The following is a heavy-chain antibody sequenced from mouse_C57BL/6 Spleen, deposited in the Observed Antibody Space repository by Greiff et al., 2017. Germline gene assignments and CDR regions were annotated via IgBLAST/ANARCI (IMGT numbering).Heavy chain of an antibody. D-gene: IGHD2-2*01. Sequence: SGAELVRPGTSVKMSCKASGYTFTNYWIGWAKQRPGHGLEWIGDIYPGGGYTNYNEKFKGKATLTADKSSSTAYMQFSSLTSEDSAIYYCARGDYGNDYYLDYWGQGTTLTVSS. V-gene: IGHV1-63*01. CDR1: GYTFTNYW. J-gene: IGHJ2*01. CDR2: IYPGGGYT. CDR3: ARGDYGNDYYLDY.